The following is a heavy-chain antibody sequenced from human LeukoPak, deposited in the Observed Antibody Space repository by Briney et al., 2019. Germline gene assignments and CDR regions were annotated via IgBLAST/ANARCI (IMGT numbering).Heavy chain of an antibody. V-gene: IGHV1-69*05. CDR3: ARELGGNGFQH. CDR1: GYTFTSYD. Sequence: SVKVSCKASGYTFTSYDINWVRQAPGQGLEWMGRIIPIFGTANYAQKFQGRVTITTDESTSTAYMELSSLRSEDTAVCYCARELGGNGFQHWGQGTLVTVSS. D-gene: IGHD4-23*01. CDR2: IIPIFGTA. J-gene: IGHJ1*01.